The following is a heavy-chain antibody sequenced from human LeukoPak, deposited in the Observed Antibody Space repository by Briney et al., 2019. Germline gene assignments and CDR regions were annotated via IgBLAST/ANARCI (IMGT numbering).Heavy chain of an antibody. Sequence: GASVKVSCKASGYTFTSYHMHWVRQAPGQGLEWMGIINPSGGSTSYAQKFQGRVTMTRDMSTSTVYMELSSLRSEDTAVYYCARGAVTIFGAGYYYYYMDVWGKGTTVTVSS. D-gene: IGHD3-3*01. CDR1: GYTFTSYH. J-gene: IGHJ6*03. CDR3: ARGAVTIFGAGYYYYYMDV. CDR2: INPSGGST. V-gene: IGHV1-46*01.